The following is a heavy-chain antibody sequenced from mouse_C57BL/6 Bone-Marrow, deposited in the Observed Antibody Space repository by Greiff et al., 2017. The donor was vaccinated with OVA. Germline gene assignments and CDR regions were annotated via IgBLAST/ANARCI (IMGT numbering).Heavy chain of an antibody. CDR1: GYTFTDYE. Sequence: QVHVKQSGAELVRPGASVTLSCKASGYTFTDYEMHWVKQTPVHGLEWIGAIDPETGGTAYNQKFKGKAILTADKSSSTAYMELRSLTSEDSAVYYCTSCYSNYYAMDYWGQGTSVTVSS. J-gene: IGHJ4*01. CDR3: TSCYSNYYAMDY. V-gene: IGHV1-15*01. D-gene: IGHD2-5*01. CDR2: IDPETGGT.